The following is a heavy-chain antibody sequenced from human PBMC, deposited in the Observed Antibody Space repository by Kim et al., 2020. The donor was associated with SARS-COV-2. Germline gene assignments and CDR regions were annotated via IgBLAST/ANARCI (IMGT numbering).Heavy chain of an antibody. J-gene: IGHJ5*02. CDR1: GFTFSSYS. V-gene: IGHV3-21*01. D-gene: IGHD3-16*02. CDR3: ARPKTYDYVWGSYRLDWFDP. Sequence: GGSLRLSCAASGFTFSSYSMNWVRQAPGKGLEWVSSISSSSSYIYYADSVKGRFTISRDNAKNSLYLQMNSLRAEDTAVYYCARPKTYDYVWGSYRLDWFDPWGQGTLVTVSS. CDR2: ISSSSSYI.